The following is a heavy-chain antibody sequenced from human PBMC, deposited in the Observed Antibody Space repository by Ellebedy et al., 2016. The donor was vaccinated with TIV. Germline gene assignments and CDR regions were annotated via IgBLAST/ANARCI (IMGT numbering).Heavy chain of an antibody. D-gene: IGHD6-6*01. Sequence: GGSLRLSXAASGFTFSSYSMNWVRQAPGKGLEWVSSISSSSSYIYYADSVKGRFTISRDNAKNSLYLQMNSLRAEDTAVYYCARGYSSSSYFDYWGQGTLVTVSS. CDR2: ISSSSSYI. CDR3: ARGYSSSSYFDY. CDR1: GFTFSSYS. J-gene: IGHJ4*02. V-gene: IGHV3-21*01.